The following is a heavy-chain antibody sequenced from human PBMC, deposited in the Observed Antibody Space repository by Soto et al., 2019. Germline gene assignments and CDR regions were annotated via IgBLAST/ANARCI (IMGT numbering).Heavy chain of an antibody. CDR3: ARGFSGRLDY. CDR1: GASIISIYH. J-gene: IGHJ4*02. V-gene: IGHV4-38-2*02. CDR2: IYHTGTT. D-gene: IGHD3-10*01. Sequence: LSLTCPVSGASIISIYHWAWIRQPPGRGLEWIASIYHTGTTYYTPSLKSRVTISVDRSKNQFSLKLSSVTAADTAVYYCARGFSGRLDYWGQGTLVTVSS.